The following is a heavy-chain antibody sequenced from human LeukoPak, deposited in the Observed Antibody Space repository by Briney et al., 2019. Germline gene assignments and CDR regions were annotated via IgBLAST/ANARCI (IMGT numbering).Heavy chain of an antibody. Sequence: KPSETLSLTCTVSGGSISSYYWSWIRQPPGKGLEWIGYIYYSGSTNYNPSLKSRVTISVDTSKNQCSLKLSSVTAADTAVYYCARGLGYYYDSSGYYYGAGLTGFDPWGQGTLVTVSS. J-gene: IGHJ5*02. V-gene: IGHV4-59*01. D-gene: IGHD3-22*01. CDR3: ARGLGYYYDSSGYYYGAGLTGFDP. CDR2: IYYSGST. CDR1: GGSISSYY.